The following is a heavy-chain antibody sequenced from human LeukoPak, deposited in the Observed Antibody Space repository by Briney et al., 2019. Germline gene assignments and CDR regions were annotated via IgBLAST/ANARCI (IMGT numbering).Heavy chain of an antibody. V-gene: IGHV4-39*01. CDR2: IYYGGST. D-gene: IGHD2-2*03. CDR3: ARLGYCSSTHVSYSYPSGATRCDYYYMDV. J-gene: IGHJ6*03. CDR1: GGSISSSSYY. Sequence: SETLSLTCIVSGGSISSSSYYWGWIRQPPGKGLEWIGSIYYGGSTYYNPSLKSRVTISVDTSKNQFSLKLSSVTAADTAVYYCARLGYCSSTHVSYSYPSGATRCDYYYMDVWGKGTTVTVSS.